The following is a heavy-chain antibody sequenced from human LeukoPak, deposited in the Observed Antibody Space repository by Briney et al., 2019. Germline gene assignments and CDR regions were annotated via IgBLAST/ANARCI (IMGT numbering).Heavy chain of an antibody. Sequence: SVKVSCKASGGTFSSYAISWVRQAPGQGLEWMGGIIPIFGTANYAQKFQGRVTITTDESTSTAYMELISLRSEDTAVYYCARGQVATFYFDYWGQGTLVTVSS. CDR2: IIPIFGTA. CDR3: ARGQVATFYFDY. J-gene: IGHJ4*02. CDR1: GGTFSSYA. D-gene: IGHD5-12*01. V-gene: IGHV1-69*05.